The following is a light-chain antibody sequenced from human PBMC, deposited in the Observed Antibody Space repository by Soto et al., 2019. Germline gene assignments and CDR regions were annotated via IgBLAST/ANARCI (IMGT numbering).Light chain of an antibody. CDR3: SSYEGSNTWV. Sequence: QSALTQPPSASGSPGQSVTISCTGTSSDVGGYNYVSWYQQHPGQAPKLMIYEVSKRPSGVPDRFSGSKSGNTASLTVSGRQDEDEEDDYCSSYEGSNTWVFGGGTKLTVL. V-gene: IGLV2-8*01. CDR2: EVS. J-gene: IGLJ3*02. CDR1: SSDVGGYNY.